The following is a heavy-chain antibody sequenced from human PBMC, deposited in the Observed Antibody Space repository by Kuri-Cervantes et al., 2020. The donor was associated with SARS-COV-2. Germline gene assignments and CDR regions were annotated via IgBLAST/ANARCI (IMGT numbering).Heavy chain of an antibody. Sequence: QTLSLTCAASGFTFDDYAMHWVRQAPGKGLEWLARIDWDDDKYYSTSLKTRLTISKDTSKNQVVLTMTNMDPVDTATYYCARIIVGYSSGWYYFDYWGQGTLVTVSS. CDR2: IDWDDDK. D-gene: IGHD6-19*01. CDR1: GFTFDDYAM. J-gene: IGHJ4*02. V-gene: IGHV2-70*04. CDR3: ARIIVGYSSGWYYFDY.